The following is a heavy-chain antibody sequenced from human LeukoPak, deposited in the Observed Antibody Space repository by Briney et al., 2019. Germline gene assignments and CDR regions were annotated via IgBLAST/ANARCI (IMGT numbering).Heavy chain of an antibody. D-gene: IGHD1-26*01. CDR2: ISSSSSTI. Sequence: PGGSLRLSCAASGFTFSDYDMTWIRQAPGKGLEWVSYISSSSSTIYYADSVKGRFTISRDNSKNTMYLQMNSLRAEDTAVYYCAKFWRELQGIFDYWGQGTLVTVSS. CDR1: GFTFSDYD. V-gene: IGHV3-11*01. J-gene: IGHJ4*02. CDR3: AKFWRELQGIFDY.